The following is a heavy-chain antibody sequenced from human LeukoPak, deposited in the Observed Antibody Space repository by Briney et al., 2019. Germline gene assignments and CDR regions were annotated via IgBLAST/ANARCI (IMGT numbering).Heavy chain of an antibody. CDR2: IYSGGST. Sequence: GGSLRLSCAASGFTVSSNYMSWVRQAPGKGLEWVSVIYSGGSTYYADSVKGRFTISRDNSKNTLYLQMNSLRAEDTAVYYCATRKNYANFDYWGQGTLVTVSS. D-gene: IGHD1-7*01. V-gene: IGHV3-53*01. J-gene: IGHJ4*02. CDR3: ATRKNYANFDY. CDR1: GFTVSSNY.